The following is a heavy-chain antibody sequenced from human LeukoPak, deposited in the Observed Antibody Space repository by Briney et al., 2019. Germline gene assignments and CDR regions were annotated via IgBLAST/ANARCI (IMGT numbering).Heavy chain of an antibody. CDR1: GGTFSSYA. J-gene: IGHJ6*03. Sequence: SVKVSCKASGGTFSSYAISWVRQAPGQGLEWMGGIIPIFGTANYAQKFQGRVTITTDESTSTAYMELSSLRSEDTAVYYCARRDSYYYYMDVWGKGTTVTVSS. CDR3: ARRDSYYYYMDV. V-gene: IGHV1-69*05. CDR2: IIPIFGTA.